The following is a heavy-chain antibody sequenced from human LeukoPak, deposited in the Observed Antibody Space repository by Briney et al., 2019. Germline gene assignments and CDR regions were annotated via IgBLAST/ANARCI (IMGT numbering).Heavy chain of an antibody. CDR3: ARFGSYYDSSGYYYP. J-gene: IGHJ5*02. V-gene: IGHV3-53*01. CDR2: IYSGGST. CDR1: GFTVSSNY. Sequence: PGGSLRLSCAASGFTVSSNYMSWVRQAPGKGLEWVSVIYSGGSTYYADSVKGRFTISRDNSKNTLYLQMNSLRAEDTAVYYCARFGSYYDSSGYYYPWGQGTLVTVSS. D-gene: IGHD3-22*01.